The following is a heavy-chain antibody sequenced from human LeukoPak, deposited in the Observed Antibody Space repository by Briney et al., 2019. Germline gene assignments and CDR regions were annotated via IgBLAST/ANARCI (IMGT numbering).Heavy chain of an antibody. CDR1: GGSFSGYY. J-gene: IGHJ4*02. D-gene: IGHD3-22*01. V-gene: IGHV4-34*01. CDR3: AKHDSFGFGY. CDR2: ISHGGST. Sequence: SETLSLTCAVYGGSFSGYYWNWIRQPPGTGLEWIGEISHGGSTKYNPSLKSRVTISIDTSKNQFSLKLSSVTAADTAVYYCAKHDSFGFGYWGQGTLVTVSS.